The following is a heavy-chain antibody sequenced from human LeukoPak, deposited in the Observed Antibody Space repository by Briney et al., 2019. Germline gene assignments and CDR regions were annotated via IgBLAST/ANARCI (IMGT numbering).Heavy chain of an antibody. D-gene: IGHD3-22*01. CDR2: IGTAGDT. J-gene: IGHJ4*02. CDR3: AKDYYDSSGSNNDY. CDR1: GFTFSSYD. V-gene: IGHV3-13*04. Sequence: PGGSLRLSCAASGFTFSSYDMHWVRQATGKGLEWVSAIGTAGDTYYPGSVKGRFTISRENAKNSLYLQMNSLRAGDTAVYYCAKDYYDSSGSNNDYWGQGTLVTVSS.